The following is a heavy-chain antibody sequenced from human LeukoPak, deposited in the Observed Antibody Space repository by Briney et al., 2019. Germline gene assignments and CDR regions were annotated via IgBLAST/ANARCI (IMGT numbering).Heavy chain of an antibody. V-gene: IGHV4-59*08. CDR3: ARITGWELSPPYWYFDL. Sequence: SETLSLTCTVSGGSLSSYYWSWIRQPPGKGLEWIGYIYYSGSTNYNPSLKSRVTISVDTSKNQFSLKLSSVTAADTAVYYCARITGWELSPPYWYFDLWGRGTLVTVSS. J-gene: IGHJ2*01. CDR2: IYYSGST. D-gene: IGHD1-26*01. CDR1: GGSLSSYY.